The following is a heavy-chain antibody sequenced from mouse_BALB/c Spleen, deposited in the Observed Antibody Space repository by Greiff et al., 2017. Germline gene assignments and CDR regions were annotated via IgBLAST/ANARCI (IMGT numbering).Heavy chain of an antibody. J-gene: IGHJ3*01. CDR1: GFTFSSFG. V-gene: IGHV5-17*02. CDR2: ISSGSSTI. Sequence: EVMLVESGGGLVQPGGSRKLSCAASGFTFSSFGMHWVRQAPEKGLEWVAYISSGSSTIYYADTVKGRFTISRDNPKNTLFLQMTSLRSEDTAMYYCARDGGLRRGFAYWGQGTLVTVSA. CDR3: ARDGGLRRGFAY. D-gene: IGHD2-4*01.